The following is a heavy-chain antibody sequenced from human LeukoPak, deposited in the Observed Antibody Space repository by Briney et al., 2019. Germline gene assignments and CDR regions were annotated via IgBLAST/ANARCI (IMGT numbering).Heavy chain of an antibody. CDR3: ARVPYTSGWYYFDY. CDR2: IYYSGST. Sequence: PSETLSLTCSVSGASISGYYWSWIRQPPGKGLEWIAFIYYSGSTDYNPSLKSRVTRSVDTSKNQFSLKLSSVTAADTAVYYCARVPYTSGWYYFDYWGQGTLVTVSS. V-gene: IGHV4-59*01. J-gene: IGHJ4*02. D-gene: IGHD6-19*01. CDR1: GASISGYY.